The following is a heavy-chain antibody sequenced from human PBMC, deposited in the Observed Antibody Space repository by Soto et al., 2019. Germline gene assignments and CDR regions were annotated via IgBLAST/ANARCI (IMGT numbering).Heavy chain of an antibody. V-gene: IGHV1-2*02. Sequence: XSVKVSCKASVYTFTCYYMHWVRQAPGQGLEWMGWINPNSGGTNYAQKFQGRVTMTRDTSISTAYMELSRLRSDDTAVYYCARVNVVVVAATREYYFDYWGQGNLVTV. J-gene: IGHJ4*02. CDR1: VYTFTCYY. CDR2: INPNSGGT. CDR3: ARVNVVVVAATREYYFDY. D-gene: IGHD2-15*01.